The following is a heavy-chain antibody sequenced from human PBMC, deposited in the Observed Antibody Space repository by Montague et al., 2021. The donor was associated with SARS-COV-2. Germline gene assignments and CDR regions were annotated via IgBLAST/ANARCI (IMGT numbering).Heavy chain of an antibody. CDR3: AREAYNSGDFDF. D-gene: IGHD6-19*01. CDR2: INRDGSST. CDR1: GFTFNNYW. V-gene: IGHV3-74*01. J-gene: IGHJ4*02. Sequence: SLRLSCAASGFTFNNYWMHWVRQVPRKGLLWVSRINRDGSSTTYADSVKGRFTISRDNAKNTLYLQVNSLRDDDTAVYYCAREAYNSGDFDFWGQGTLVTVPS.